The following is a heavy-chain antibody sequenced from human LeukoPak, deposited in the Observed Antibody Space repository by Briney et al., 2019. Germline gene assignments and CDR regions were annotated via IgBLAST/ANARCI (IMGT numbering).Heavy chain of an antibody. Sequence: SQTLSLTCTVSGGSISSGGYSWSWIRQHPGKGLEWIGYIYYSGSTYYNPSLKSRVTISVDTSKNQFSLKLSSVTAADTAVYYCARVFGSSFKLDYWGQGTLVTVSS. V-gene: IGHV4-31*03. D-gene: IGHD6-13*01. CDR1: GGSISSGGYS. CDR2: IYYSGST. CDR3: ARVFGSSFKLDY. J-gene: IGHJ4*02.